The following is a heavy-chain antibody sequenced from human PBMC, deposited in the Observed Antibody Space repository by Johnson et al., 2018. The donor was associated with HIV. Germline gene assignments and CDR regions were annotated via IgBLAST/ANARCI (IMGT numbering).Heavy chain of an antibody. V-gene: IGHV3-30*02. D-gene: IGHD6-6*01. CDR2: IRYDGGDK. Sequence: QVQLVESGGGVVQPGGSLRLSCAASGFNFNNYGMHWVRQAPGKGLEWVAFIRYDGGDKYYADYVKGRFTISRDNSKNTLYLQMNSLRAEATAVYYCARRSSIAAHPPCVLAAFDIWGQGTMVTVSS. J-gene: IGHJ3*02. CDR1: GFNFNNYG. CDR3: ARRSSIAAHPPCVLAAFDI.